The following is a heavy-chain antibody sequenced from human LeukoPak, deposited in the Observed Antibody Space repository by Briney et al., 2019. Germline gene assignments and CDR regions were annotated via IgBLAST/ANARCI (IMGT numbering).Heavy chain of an antibody. D-gene: IGHD3-9*01. Sequence: PGGSLRLSCAASGFTVSSNYMNWVRQAPGKGLEWASIIYSGGTTYYADSVKGRFTISRDNSKNTLFLQMNSLRAEDTAVYYCARGHWFAHLDYWGQGTLVTVSS. CDR1: GFTVSSNY. V-gene: IGHV3-53*01. CDR3: ARGHWFAHLDY. CDR2: IYSGGTT. J-gene: IGHJ4*02.